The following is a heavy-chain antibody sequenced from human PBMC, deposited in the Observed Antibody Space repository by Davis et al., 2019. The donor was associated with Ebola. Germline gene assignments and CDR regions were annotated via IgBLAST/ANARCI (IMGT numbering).Heavy chain of an antibody. CDR3: ARDYGDYVEGWFDP. CDR2: INPHNGNT. CDR1: GYTFTNYG. Sequence: ASVTVSYKASGYTFTNYGITWVRQAPGQGLEWMGWINPHNGNTNYAQNVQGRVIMTSDTATATAYMEVGSLRSDDTAVYYCARDYGDYVEGWFDPWGQGTLVTVSS. D-gene: IGHD4-17*01. V-gene: IGHV1-18*04. J-gene: IGHJ5*02.